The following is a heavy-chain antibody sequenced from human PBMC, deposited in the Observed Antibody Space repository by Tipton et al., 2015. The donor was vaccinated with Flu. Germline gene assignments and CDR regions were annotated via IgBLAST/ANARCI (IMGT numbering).Heavy chain of an antibody. Sequence: SLRLSCAASGFTFSSYGMHWVRQAPGKGLEWVAVIWYDGSNKYYADSVKGRFTISRDNSKNTLYLQMNSLRAEDTAVYYCARVTGTTIGVDYWGQGTLVTVSS. D-gene: IGHD1-7*01. J-gene: IGHJ4*02. CDR2: IWYDGSNK. CDR1: GFTFSSYG. V-gene: IGHV3-33*01. CDR3: ARVTGTTIGVDY.